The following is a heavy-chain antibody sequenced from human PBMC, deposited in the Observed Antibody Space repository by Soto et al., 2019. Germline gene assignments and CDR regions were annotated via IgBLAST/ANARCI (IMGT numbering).Heavy chain of an antibody. CDR3: AREPQRGQLYNYSYGMDV. V-gene: IGHV1-46*01. D-gene: IGHD1-1*01. CDR1: GYTFTSYY. CDR2: INPSGGST. Sequence: QVQLVQFGAEVKKPGASVKVSCKASGYTFTSYYMHWVRQAPGQGFEWMGVINPSGGSTTYAQKFQNMVNMTWVKSTSTVSMELSSLRSEDTAIYYCAREPQRGQLYNYSYGMDVGGQGTAVTVSS. J-gene: IGHJ6*02.